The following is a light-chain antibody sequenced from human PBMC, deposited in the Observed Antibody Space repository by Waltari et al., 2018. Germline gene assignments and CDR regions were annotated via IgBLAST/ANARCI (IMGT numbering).Light chain of an antibody. CDR2: WAS. V-gene: IGKV4-1*01. Sequence: DIVMTQSPDSVAVSLGERATINCKSSQSVLYSSNNKNYLAWYQQKPGQPPKLLIYWASTRESGVPDRFSGSGSGTDFPLTISSLQAEDVAVYYCQQYYSTPLTFGGGTKVEIK. CDR1: QSVLYSSNNKNY. CDR3: QQYYSTPLT. J-gene: IGKJ4*01.